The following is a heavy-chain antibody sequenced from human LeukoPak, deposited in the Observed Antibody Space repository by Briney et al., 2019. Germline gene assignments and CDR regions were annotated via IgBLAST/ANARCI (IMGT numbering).Heavy chain of an antibody. Sequence: PSETLSLTCSVSGGSVTIGGFYWGWLRQPPAKGPEWIATVYYTGSTYYNPSLKSRVTISIDTSKNQFSLRLTSVTATDTAVYNCARHSGSGSLSRPFDPWGQGTLVTVSS. D-gene: IGHD3-10*01. V-gene: IGHV4-39*01. CDR1: GGSVTIGGFY. J-gene: IGHJ5*02. CDR3: ARHSGSGSLSRPFDP. CDR2: VYYTGST.